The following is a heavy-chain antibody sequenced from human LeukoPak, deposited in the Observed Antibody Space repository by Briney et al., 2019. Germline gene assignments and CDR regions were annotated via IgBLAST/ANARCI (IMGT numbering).Heavy chain of an antibody. J-gene: IGHJ4*02. CDR3: ARGYGDYPFDY. Sequence: GASVKVSCTASGYTFTSYAMHWVRQAPGQRLEWMGWINAGNGNTKYSQKFQGRVTITRDTSASTACMELSSLRSEDTAVYYCARGYGDYPFDYWGQGTLVTVSS. V-gene: IGHV1-3*01. CDR2: INAGNGNT. CDR1: GYTFTSYA. D-gene: IGHD4-17*01.